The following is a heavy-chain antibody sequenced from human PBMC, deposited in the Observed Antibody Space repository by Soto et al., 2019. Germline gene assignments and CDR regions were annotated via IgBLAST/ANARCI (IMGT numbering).Heavy chain of an antibody. CDR1: GFAFSSYG. CDR3: AKDKSIAVAGRGKYYCYNMDV. D-gene: IGHD6-19*01. J-gene: IGHJ6*04. CDR2: VSYDGSNE. V-gene: IGHV3-30*18. Sequence: GVSLRLSCAGSGFAFSSYGMYWVRQAPGKGLEWVAVVSYDGSNEFYADSVKGRFTISRDNSKNTLYLQMHSLRAEDTAVYYCAKDKSIAVAGRGKYYCYNMDVWGKGNTVTVSS.